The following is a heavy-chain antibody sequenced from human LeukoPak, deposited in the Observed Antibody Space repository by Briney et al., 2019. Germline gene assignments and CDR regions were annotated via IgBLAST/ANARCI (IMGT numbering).Heavy chain of an antibody. Sequence: PGGSLRLSCAASGFTFSSYGMHWVRQAPGKGLEWVAVISYDGSNKYYADSVKGRFTISRDNSKNTLYLQMNSLRTEDTAVYYCARVVRGMGYYFDYWGQGTLVTVSS. CDR3: ARVVRGMGYYFDY. J-gene: IGHJ4*02. V-gene: IGHV3-30*03. CDR1: GFTFSSYG. CDR2: ISYDGSNK. D-gene: IGHD3-10*01.